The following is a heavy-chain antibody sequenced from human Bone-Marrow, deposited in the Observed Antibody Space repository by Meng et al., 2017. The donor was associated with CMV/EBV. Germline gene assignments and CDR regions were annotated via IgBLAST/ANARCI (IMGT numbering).Heavy chain of an antibody. Sequence: TVSGGSINYYYWTWVRQPPGKGLEWIGYIHYSGNTYYNPSLKSRVTISVGTSKNQFSLDLTSVTAADTAMYYCARGKGSGSYYRIDQWGQGALVTVSS. D-gene: IGHD3-10*01. J-gene: IGHJ4*02. CDR2: IHYSGNT. V-gene: IGHV4-59*01. CDR3: ARGKGSGSYYRIDQ. CDR1: GGSINYYY.